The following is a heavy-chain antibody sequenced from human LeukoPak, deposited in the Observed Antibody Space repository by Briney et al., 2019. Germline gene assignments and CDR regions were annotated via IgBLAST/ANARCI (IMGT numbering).Heavy chain of an antibody. CDR2: IDQGGSVR. Sequence: GGSLRLSCAASGFSFSTYWMSWVRQTPEKGLEFAANIDQGGSVRNYMDSLKGRCTISRDNAKKSLYLEINSLRADDTAVYYCARDPESSSFDLWGRGALVTVSS. CDR3: ARDPESSSFDL. V-gene: IGHV3-7*01. CDR1: GFSFSTYW. J-gene: IGHJ4*02. D-gene: IGHD6-13*01.